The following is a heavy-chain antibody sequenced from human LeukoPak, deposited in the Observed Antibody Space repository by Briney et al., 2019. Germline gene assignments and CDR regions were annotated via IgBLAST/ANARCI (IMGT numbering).Heavy chain of an antibody. Sequence: ETLSLTCTVSGGSISSYYWSWIRQPPGKGLEWVSGLSSSGTNTSYADSVKGRFTISRDNSKNTLYLQMNSLRAEDTAVYYCAKEHGIAARDAFDIWGQGTKVTVSS. CDR1: GGSISSYY. V-gene: IGHV3-23*01. CDR2: LSSSGTNT. CDR3: AKEHGIAARDAFDI. J-gene: IGHJ3*02. D-gene: IGHD6-6*01.